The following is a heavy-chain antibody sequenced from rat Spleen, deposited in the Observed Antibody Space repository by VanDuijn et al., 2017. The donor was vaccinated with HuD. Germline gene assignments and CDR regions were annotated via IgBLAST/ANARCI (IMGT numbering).Heavy chain of an antibody. V-gene: IGHV5-31*01. D-gene: IGHD1-6*01. CDR1: GFTFNNYW. CDR2: ISNTGGSS. Sequence: EVQLVESGGGLVQPGRSLKLSCVASGFTFNNYWMSWIRQAPGQGLEWVASISNTGGSSNYPDSVKGRFTISRDNAQSTLYLQMDSLRSEDTATYYCATGIITTDYWGQGVMVTVSS. J-gene: IGHJ2*01. CDR3: ATGIITTDY.